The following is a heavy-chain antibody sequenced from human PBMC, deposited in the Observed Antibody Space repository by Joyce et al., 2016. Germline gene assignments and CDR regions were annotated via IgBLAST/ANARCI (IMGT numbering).Heavy chain of an antibody. Sequence: EAQLVESGGGLVQPGGSLRLSCAASGLTVSSNYMSWVRQAPGKGLEWVSVIYSGGSTDYADSVKGRFTISRHNSKNTLYLQMNSLRAEDTALYYCARARSSEYYYAMDVWGQGTTVTVSS. V-gene: IGHV3-53*04. J-gene: IGHJ6*02. CDR2: IYSGGST. CDR3: ARARSSEYYYAMDV. CDR1: GLTVSSNY.